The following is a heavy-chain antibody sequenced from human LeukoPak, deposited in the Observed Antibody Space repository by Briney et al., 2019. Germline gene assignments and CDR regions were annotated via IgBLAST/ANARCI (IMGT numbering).Heavy chain of an antibody. CDR2: ISTSSSYI. CDR1: GFTFSSYR. V-gene: IGHV3-21*01. CDR3: ARGTTGGYSPSH. D-gene: IGHD5-12*01. J-gene: IGHJ4*02. Sequence: GGSLGLSCAASGFTFSSYRMNWVRQAPGKGLEWVSSISTSSSYIYYADSLKGRFTISRDNAKNSLYLQMNSLRTEDTAVYYCARGTTGGYSPSHWGQGTLVTVSS.